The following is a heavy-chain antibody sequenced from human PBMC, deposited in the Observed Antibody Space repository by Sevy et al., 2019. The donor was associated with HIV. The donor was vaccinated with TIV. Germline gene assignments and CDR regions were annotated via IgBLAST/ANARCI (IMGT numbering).Heavy chain of an antibody. J-gene: IGHJ4*02. CDR3: AQETVGRFDS. CDR2: IKSYGSDK. CDR1: GFTFSAYW. V-gene: IGHV3-7*01. Sequence: LSLTCAASGFTFSAYWMNWVRQAPGKGLEWVANIKSYGSDKHYVDSVEGRFTISRDNAKNSLYLQMNSLRVEDTAVYYCAQETVGRFDSWGQGTLVTVSS. D-gene: IGHD3-16*01.